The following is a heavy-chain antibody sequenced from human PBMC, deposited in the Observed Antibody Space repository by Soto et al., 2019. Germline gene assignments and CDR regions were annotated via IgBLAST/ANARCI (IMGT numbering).Heavy chain of an antibody. CDR1: GYTFTNYG. CDR3: ARGVGSGSYYNQYNWYFNV. J-gene: IGHJ2*01. CDR2: ISAYNGNT. D-gene: IGHD3-10*01. Sequence: ASVKVSCKASGYTFTNYGISWVRQAPGQGLEWMGWISAYNGNTKYAQKLQGRVTMTTDTSTSTAYMELRSLRSDDTAVYYCARGVGSGSYYNQYNWYFNVWGRGTLVTVSS. V-gene: IGHV1-18*01.